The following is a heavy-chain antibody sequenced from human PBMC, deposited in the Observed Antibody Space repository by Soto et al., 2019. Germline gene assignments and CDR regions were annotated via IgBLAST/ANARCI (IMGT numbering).Heavy chain of an antibody. CDR3: AKARGVVVDATCYY. D-gene: IGHD2-15*01. Sequence: HGGSLRLSCAAPGFTFSSYAMSWVRQAPGKGLEWVSAISGSGGSTYYADSVKGRFTISRDNSKNTLYLQMNSLRAEDTAVYYCAKARGVVVDATCYYWGQGTLVTVSS. CDR2: ISGSGGST. J-gene: IGHJ4*02. CDR1: GFTFSSYA. V-gene: IGHV3-23*01.